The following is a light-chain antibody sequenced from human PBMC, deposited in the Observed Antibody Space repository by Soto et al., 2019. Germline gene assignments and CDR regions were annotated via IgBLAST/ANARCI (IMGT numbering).Light chain of an antibody. CDR2: AAS. J-gene: IGKJ4*01. Sequence: DIQMTQSPSSLSAFVGDTVTITCRASQDISNFLAWYQQKPGKVPKLLIYAASTLQSGVPSRFSGSGSGTDFTLTISSLQPEDGATYYGQKCKIAPFTFGGGTKVEMK. V-gene: IGKV1-27*01. CDR3: QKCKIAPFT. CDR1: QDISNF.